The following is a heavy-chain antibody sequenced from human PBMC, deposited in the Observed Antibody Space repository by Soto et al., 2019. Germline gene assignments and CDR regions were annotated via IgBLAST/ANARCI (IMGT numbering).Heavy chain of an antibody. CDR2: INANSGDT. V-gene: IGHV1-2*02. Sequence: ASVKVSCKTSGYIFTDYYINWVRQAPGQGLEWMGCINANSGDTAYAQKFRGRVTMTRDTSITTAYMELSRLRSDDTAVYYCARVDIPMIRGEGGYGMDFWGQGTMVTVYS. CDR1: GYIFTDYY. CDR3: ARVDIPMIRGEGGYGMDF. D-gene: IGHD3-10*01. J-gene: IGHJ6*02.